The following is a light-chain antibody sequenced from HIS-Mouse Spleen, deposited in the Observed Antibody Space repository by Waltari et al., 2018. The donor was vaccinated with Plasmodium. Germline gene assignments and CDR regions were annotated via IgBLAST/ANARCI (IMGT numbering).Light chain of an antibody. Sequence: SSELTQDTAVSVALGQTVRITCQGDSLRSYYASWYQQKPGQAPVLVIYGKNNRPSGIPDRVSGSSSGNTASLTITGAQAEDEADYYCNSRDSSGNHQVFGGGTKLTVL. CDR2: GKN. CDR3: NSRDSSGNHQV. V-gene: IGLV3-19*01. CDR1: SLRSYY. J-gene: IGLJ3*02.